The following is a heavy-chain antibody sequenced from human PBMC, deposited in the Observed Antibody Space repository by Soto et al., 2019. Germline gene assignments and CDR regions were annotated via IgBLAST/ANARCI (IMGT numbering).Heavy chain of an antibody. CDR3: ARRTDAYNWADY. CDR2: INTDGSNT. Sequence: EVQLVESGGGLVQPGGSLRLSCAASGFTFSSHWMHWVRQAPGKGLVWVSRINTDGSNTNYAESVKGRFTISRDNAKNTLFLQMNSLRVEDTAVYYCARRTDAYNWADYWGQGTLVTVSS. V-gene: IGHV3-74*01. CDR1: GFTFSSHW. D-gene: IGHD1-1*01. J-gene: IGHJ4*02.